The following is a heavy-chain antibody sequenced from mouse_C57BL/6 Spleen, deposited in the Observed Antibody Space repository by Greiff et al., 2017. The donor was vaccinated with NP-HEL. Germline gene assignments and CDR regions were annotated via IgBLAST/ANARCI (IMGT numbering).Heavy chain of an antibody. CDR1: GYTFTSYW. J-gene: IGHJ2*01. CDR3: ARAGYDYVTLFDY. CDR2: IYPSDSET. V-gene: IGHV1-61*01. D-gene: IGHD2-4*01. Sequence: QVQLQQPGAELVRPGSSVKLSCKASGYTFTSYWMDWVKQRPGQGLEWIGNIYPSDSETHYNQKFKDKATWTVDKSSSTAYMQLSSLTSEDSAVYYCARAGYDYVTLFDYWGQGTTLTVSS.